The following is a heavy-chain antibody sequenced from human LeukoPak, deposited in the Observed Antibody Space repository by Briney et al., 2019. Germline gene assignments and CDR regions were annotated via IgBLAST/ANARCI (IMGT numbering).Heavy chain of an antibody. D-gene: IGHD6-13*01. V-gene: IGHV3-21*01. CDR1: GFTFSSYS. Sequence: GGSLRLSCAASGFTFSSYSMNWVRQAPGKGLEWVSSISSSYIYYADSVKGRFTISRDNAKNSLYLQMNSLRAEDTAVYYCARDIWVPYPHPITAAGTGADYWGQGTLVTVSS. CDR2: ISSSYI. CDR3: ARDIWVPYPHPITAAGTGADY. J-gene: IGHJ4*02.